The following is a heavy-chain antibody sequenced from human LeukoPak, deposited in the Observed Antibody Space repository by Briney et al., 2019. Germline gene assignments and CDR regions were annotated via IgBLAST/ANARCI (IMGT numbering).Heavy chain of an antibody. D-gene: IGHD3-3*01. CDR1: GYTFSSYA. J-gene: IGHJ4*02. CDR3: AKESDFWSGYYRSNFDY. V-gene: IGHV3-23*01. Sequence: GGSLRLSCAASGYTFSSYAMSWVRQAPGKGLEWVSAISGSGGSTYYADSVKGRFTISRDNSKNTLYLQMNSLRAEDTAVYYCAKESDFWSGYYRSNFDYWGQGTLVTVSS. CDR2: ISGSGGST.